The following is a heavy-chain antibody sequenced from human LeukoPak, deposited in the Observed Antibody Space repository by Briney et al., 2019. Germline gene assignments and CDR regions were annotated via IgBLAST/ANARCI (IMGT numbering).Heavy chain of an antibody. V-gene: IGHV3-15*01. CDR1: GFTFSNAW. CDR2: IKSKTDGGTT. J-gene: IGHJ4*02. CDR3: ITILYLEGGDY. Sequence: GGSLRLSCAASGFTFSNAWMSWVRQAPGKGLEWVGRIKSKTDGGTTDYAAPVKGRFTISRDDSKNTLYLQMNSLKTEDTAVYYCITILYLEGGDYWGQGTLVTVSS. D-gene: IGHD2-8*01.